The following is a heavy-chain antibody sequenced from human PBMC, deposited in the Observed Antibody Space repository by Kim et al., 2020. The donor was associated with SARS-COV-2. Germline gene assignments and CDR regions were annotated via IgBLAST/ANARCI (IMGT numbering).Heavy chain of an antibody. Sequence: SETLSLTCTVSGVSIRSSDYYWGWIRQPPGKGLEWIGSIFYTGTTYYNPSLKRGVTISVDTSKNQFSLKLSSVSAADTAVYYCARHGYFYGSEPDYWGQGALVTVSA. CDR2: IFYTGTT. CDR1: GVSIRSSDYY. V-gene: IGHV4-39*01. J-gene: IGHJ4*02. D-gene: IGHD3-10*01. CDR3: ARHGYFYGSEPDY.